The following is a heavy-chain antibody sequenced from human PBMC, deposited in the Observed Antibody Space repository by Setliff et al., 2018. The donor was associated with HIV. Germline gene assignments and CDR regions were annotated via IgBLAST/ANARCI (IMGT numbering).Heavy chain of an antibody. CDR2: IHTSGST. J-gene: IGHJ4*02. CDR1: GGSISGHY. Sequence: PSETLSLTCTVSGGSISGHYWSWIRQTPGKGLEWIGHIHTSGSTNYNPSLKSRVTISVDTSKNQFSLSLSSVTAADTAVYYCARLPDINSWPFDYWARGTLVTVSS. CDR3: ARLPDINSWPFDY. V-gene: IGHV4-59*11. D-gene: IGHD6-13*01.